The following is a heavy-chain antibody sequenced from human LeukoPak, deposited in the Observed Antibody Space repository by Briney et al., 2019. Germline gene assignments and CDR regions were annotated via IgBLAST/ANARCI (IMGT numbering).Heavy chain of an antibody. CDR2: ISSSSSYV. D-gene: IGHD4-23*01. CDR1: GFTFSTYT. Sequence: GGSLRLSCAASGFTFSTYTMNWVRQAPGKGLEWVSSISSSSSYVYYADSVKGRFTISRDNAKNSVSLQMNSLRAEDTAVYYCARDNYYGGYSDYWGQGTLVTVSS. CDR3: ARDNYYGGYSDY. V-gene: IGHV3-21*01. J-gene: IGHJ4*02.